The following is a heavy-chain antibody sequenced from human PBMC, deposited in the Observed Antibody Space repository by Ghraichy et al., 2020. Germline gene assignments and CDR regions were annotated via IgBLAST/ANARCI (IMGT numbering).Heavy chain of an antibody. CDR2: IRQDASEI. D-gene: IGHD6-19*01. CDR1: GFTFSTYW. J-gene: IGHJ4*02. V-gene: IGHV3-7*03. Sequence: GGSLRLSCGASGFTFSTYWMSWVRQAPGKGPEWVANIRQDASEIDYLDSVKGRFTISIDNAKKSVYLQMNSLRAEDTAVYYCVGSGGWLLHYWGQGTLVTVSS. CDR3: VGSGGWLLHY.